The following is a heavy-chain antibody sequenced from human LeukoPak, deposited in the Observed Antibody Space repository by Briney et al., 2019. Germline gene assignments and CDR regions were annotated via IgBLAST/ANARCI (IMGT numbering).Heavy chain of an antibody. J-gene: IGHJ3*02. Sequence: SETLSLTCTVSGGSISSYYWSWIRQPAGKGLEWIGRIYTSGSTNYNPSLRSRVTMSVDTSKNQFSLKLSSVTAADTAVYYCARGEGDFWSGYFNDAFDIWGQGTMVTVSS. V-gene: IGHV4-4*07. CDR2: IYTSGST. CDR1: GGSISSYY. D-gene: IGHD3-3*01. CDR3: ARGEGDFWSGYFNDAFDI.